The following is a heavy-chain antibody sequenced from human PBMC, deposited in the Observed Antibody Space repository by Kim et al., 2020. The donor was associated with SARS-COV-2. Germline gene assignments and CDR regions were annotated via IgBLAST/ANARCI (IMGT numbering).Heavy chain of an antibody. CDR3: ARLCSRGAFDI. J-gene: IGHJ3*02. V-gene: IGHV4-59*01. CDR2: IYYSGST. CDR1: GGSISSYY. Sequence: SETLSLTCTVSGGSISSYYWSWIRQPPGKGLEWIGYIYYSGSTNYNPSLKSRVTISVDTSKNQFSLKLSSVTAADTAVYYCARLCSRGAFDIWGQGTMVTVSS. D-gene: IGHD3-10*02.